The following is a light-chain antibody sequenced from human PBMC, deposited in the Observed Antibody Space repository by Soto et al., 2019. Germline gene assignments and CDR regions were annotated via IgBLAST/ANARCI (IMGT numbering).Light chain of an antibody. CDR1: QSVRSTH. CDR3: QQYGSTPRT. CDR2: GAS. V-gene: IGKV3-20*01. J-gene: IGKJ1*01. Sequence: EIVLTQSPGTLSLSPGDRATLSCRASQSVRSTHLAWYQLNPGQAPRLLMYGASTRATGIPDRFSGSGSETDFTITISRLEPEDFAVYYCQQYGSTPRTFGQGTKVDIK.